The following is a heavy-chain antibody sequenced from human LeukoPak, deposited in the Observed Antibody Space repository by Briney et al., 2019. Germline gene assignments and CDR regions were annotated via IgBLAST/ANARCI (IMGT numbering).Heavy chain of an antibody. CDR3: AKEPGFDSSGYLNWFDP. V-gene: IGHV4-59*01. CDR2: ISYSGST. Sequence: SETLPLTCTVSGGSISSYYWSWIRQPPGKGLEWIACISYSGSTKYNPSLKSRVTISVDTSKNQLSLKLSSVTAADTAVYYCAKEPGFDSSGYLNWFDPWGQGTLVTVSS. D-gene: IGHD3-22*01. CDR1: GGSISSYY. J-gene: IGHJ5*02.